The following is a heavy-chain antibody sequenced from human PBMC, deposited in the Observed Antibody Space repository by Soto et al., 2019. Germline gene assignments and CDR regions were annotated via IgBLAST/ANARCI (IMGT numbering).Heavy chain of an antibody. D-gene: IGHD3-9*01. CDR2: ISSSSSYI. CDR1: GFTFSSYS. CDR3: ARDSWRYYDILTGYYYFDY. J-gene: IGHJ4*02. Sequence: GGSLRLSCAASGFTFSSYSMNWVRQAPGKGLEWVSSISSSSSYIYYADSVKVRFTISRDNAKNSLYLQMNSLRAEDTAVYYCARDSWRYYDILTGYYYFDYWGQGTLVTFSS. V-gene: IGHV3-21*01.